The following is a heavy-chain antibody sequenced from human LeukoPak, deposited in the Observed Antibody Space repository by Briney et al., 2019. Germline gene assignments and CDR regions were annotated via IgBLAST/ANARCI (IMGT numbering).Heavy chain of an antibody. CDR1: DVSISSYV. CDR2: IYTSGSP. D-gene: IGHD6-13*01. CDR3: ARLTSSWYQDWYFDL. Sequence: SETLSLTCTVSDVSISSYVWSWIRQPAGKGLEWIGRIYTSGSPTYNPSLKSRVTMSLGTSKKQFSLKLTSVTAADTAVYYCARLTSSWYQDWYFDLWGRGTLVTVSS. V-gene: IGHV4-4*07. J-gene: IGHJ2*01.